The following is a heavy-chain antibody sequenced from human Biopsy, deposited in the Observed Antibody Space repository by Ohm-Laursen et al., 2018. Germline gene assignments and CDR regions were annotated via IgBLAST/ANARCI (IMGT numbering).Heavy chain of an antibody. D-gene: IGHD6-25*01. CDR1: GYKFTSYG. J-gene: IGHJ4*02. CDR2: ISGYNGNT. V-gene: IGHV1-18*01. Sequence: SVKVSCKASGYKFTSYGISWVRQAPGQGFEWMGRISGYNGNTNYAQKFQGRITMTIDAATSTGYMDLRSLKSDDTAVYYCARIAAAGWDDYWGQGTLVTVSS. CDR3: ARIAAAGWDDY.